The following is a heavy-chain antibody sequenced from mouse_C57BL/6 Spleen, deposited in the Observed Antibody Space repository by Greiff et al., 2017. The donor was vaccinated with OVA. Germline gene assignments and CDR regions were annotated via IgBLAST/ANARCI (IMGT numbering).Heavy chain of an antibody. CDR1: GYTFTDYY. V-gene: IGHV1-26*01. J-gene: IGHJ3*01. Sequence: VQLQQSGPELVKPGASVKISCKASGYTFTDYYMNWVKQSHGKSLEWIGDINPNNGGTSYNQKFKGKATLTVDKSSSTADMELRSLTAVDSAVYYCASWFADWGQGTLVTVSA. CDR3: ASWFAD. CDR2: INPNNGGT.